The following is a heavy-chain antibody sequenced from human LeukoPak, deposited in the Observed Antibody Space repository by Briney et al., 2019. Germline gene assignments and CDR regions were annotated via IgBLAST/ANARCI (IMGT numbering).Heavy chain of an antibody. D-gene: IGHD5-12*01. CDR1: GFTFSDYY. CDR3: ARFTLWGATITPPPFDY. CDR2: ISSSGSTI. V-gene: IGHV3-11*04. J-gene: IGHJ4*02. Sequence: GGSLRLSCAASGFTFSDYYMSWIRQAPGKGLEWVSYISSSGSTIYYADSVKGRFTISRDNAKNSLYLQTNSLRAEDTAVYYCARFTLWGATITPPPFDYWGQGTLVTVSS.